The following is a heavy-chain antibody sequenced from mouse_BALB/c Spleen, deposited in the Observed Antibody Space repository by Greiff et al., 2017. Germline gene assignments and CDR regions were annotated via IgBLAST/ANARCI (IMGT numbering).Heavy chain of an antibody. J-gene: IGHJ4*01. CDR3: ARSDGNYVGYAMDY. Sequence: LVKTGASVKISCKASGYSFTGYYMHWVKQSHGKSLEWIGYISCYNGATSYNQKFKGKATFTVDTSSSTAYMQFNSPTSEDSAVYYCARSDGNYVGYAMDYWGQGTSVTVSS. V-gene: IGHV1S34*01. CDR2: ISCYNGAT. D-gene: IGHD2-1*01. CDR1: GYSFTGYY.